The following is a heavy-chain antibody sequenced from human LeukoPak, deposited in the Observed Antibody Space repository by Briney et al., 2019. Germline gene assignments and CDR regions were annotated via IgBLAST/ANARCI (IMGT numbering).Heavy chain of an antibody. CDR3: ARDSGGSGYLWFDP. CDR2: INHSGST. J-gene: IGHJ5*02. CDR1: GGSFSGYY. Sequence: SETLSLTCAVYGGSFSGYYWSWIRQPPGKGLEWIGEINHSGSTNYNPSLKSRVSISVDASKNQFSLRLNSVTAADTAVYYCARDSGGSGYLWFDPWGQGTLVTVSS. D-gene: IGHD3-3*01. V-gene: IGHV4-34*01.